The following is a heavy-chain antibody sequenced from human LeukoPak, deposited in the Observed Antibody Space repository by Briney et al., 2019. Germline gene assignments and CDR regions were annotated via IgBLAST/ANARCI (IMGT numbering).Heavy chain of an antibody. CDR1: GFTFSSYS. Sequence: GGSPRLSCAASGFTFSSYSMNWVRQAPGKGLEWVSSISSSSSYIYYADSVKGRFTISRDNAKNSLYLQMNSLRAEDTAVYYCARGGPHDPHDYWGQGTLVTVSS. D-gene: IGHD3-16*01. CDR2: ISSSSSYI. CDR3: ARGGPHDPHDY. V-gene: IGHV3-21*01. J-gene: IGHJ4*02.